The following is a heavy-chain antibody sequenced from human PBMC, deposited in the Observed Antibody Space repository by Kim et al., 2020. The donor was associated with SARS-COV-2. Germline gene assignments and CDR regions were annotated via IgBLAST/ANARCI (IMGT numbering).Heavy chain of an antibody. V-gene: IGHV3-30*01. D-gene: IGHD6-13*01. J-gene: IGHJ4*02. Sequence: YADSVNGRFTITRDNSKNTLYLQMNSLRAEDTAVYYCARDQYSSSWYFDYWGQGTLVTVSS. CDR3: ARDQYSSSWYFDY.